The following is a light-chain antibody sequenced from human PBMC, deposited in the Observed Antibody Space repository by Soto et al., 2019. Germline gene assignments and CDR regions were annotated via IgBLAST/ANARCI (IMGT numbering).Light chain of an antibody. CDR3: SLFYGGPMV. J-gene: IGLJ2*01. Sequence: QAVVTQEPSLTVSPGGTVTPTCSSSTGPVTNGHFPYWFQQKPGQAPRTLIYDTTNKYSWTPARFSGSLLGDKAALTLSGAQPEDEADYYCSLFYGGPMVFGGGTKLTVL. V-gene: IGLV7-46*01. CDR2: DTT. CDR1: TGPVTNGHF.